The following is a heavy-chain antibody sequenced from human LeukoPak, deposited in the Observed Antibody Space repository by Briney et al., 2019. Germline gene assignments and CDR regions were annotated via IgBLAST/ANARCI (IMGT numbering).Heavy chain of an antibody. D-gene: IGHD4-17*01. CDR2: MNPNSGNT. Sequence: ASVKVSCKASGYTFTSYDINWVRQATGQGLEWMGWMNPNSGNTGYAQKLQGRVTMTRNTSISTAYMEVTSLRSDDTAVYYCARGRGNVTTGSAAFDIWGQGTMVTVSS. J-gene: IGHJ3*02. V-gene: IGHV1-8*01. CDR1: GYTFTSYD. CDR3: ARGRGNVTTGSAAFDI.